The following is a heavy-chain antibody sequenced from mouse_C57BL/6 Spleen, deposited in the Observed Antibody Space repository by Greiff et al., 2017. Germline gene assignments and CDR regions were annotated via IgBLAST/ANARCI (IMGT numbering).Heavy chain of an antibody. V-gene: IGHV1-72*01. D-gene: IGHD1-1*01. Sequence: VQLQQPGAELVKPGASVKLSCKASGYTFTSYWMHWVKQRPGRGLEWIGRIAPNSGGTKYNEKFKSKATLTVDKPSSTAYMQLSSLTSGDSAVYDGARGDYGRSGYVEVWGTGTTVTVAS. CDR3: ARGDYGRSGYVEV. J-gene: IGHJ1*03. CDR2: IAPNSGGT. CDR1: GYTFTSYW.